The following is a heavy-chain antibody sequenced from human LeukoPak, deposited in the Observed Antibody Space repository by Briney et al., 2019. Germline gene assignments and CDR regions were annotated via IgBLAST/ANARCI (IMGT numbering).Heavy chain of an antibody. CDR2: IIPIFGTA. CDR1: GYTFTGYY. Sequence: ASVKVSCKASGYTFTGYYIHWLRQAPGQGLEWMGGIIPIFGTANYAQKFQGRVTITADKSTSTAYMELSSLRSEDTAVYYCARSQALGSVTATGARYYYYMDVWGKGTTVTVSS. V-gene: IGHV1-69*06. CDR3: ARSQALGSVTATGARYYYYMDV. J-gene: IGHJ6*03. D-gene: IGHD5-18*01.